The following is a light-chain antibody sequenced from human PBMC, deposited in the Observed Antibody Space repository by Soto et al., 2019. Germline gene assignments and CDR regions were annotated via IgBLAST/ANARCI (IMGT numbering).Light chain of an antibody. CDR2: TNN. J-gene: IGLJ1*01. V-gene: IGLV1-47*01. Sequence: QSVLTQPPSASGTPGQSVTISCSGSSSNIGSNYVYWYQQLPGTAPKLLIYTNNQRPSGVPDRFSGSRSGTSASLAISGLRSEDEADYYCAAWDDSLSVYVFGTGTKVTVL. CDR1: SSNIGSNY. CDR3: AAWDDSLSVYV.